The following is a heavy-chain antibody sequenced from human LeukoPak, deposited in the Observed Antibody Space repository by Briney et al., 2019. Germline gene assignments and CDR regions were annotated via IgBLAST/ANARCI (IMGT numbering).Heavy chain of an antibody. CDR3: ARSNGVTTVAPFDY. V-gene: IGHV3-53*01. J-gene: IGHJ4*02. D-gene: IGHD4-23*01. Sequence: GGSLRLSCATSGFTVSSKYMSWVRQAPGKGLEWVSVIYSDGSTYYADSVKGRFTISRDSSKNTLYLQMNSLRAEDTAVYYCARSNGVTTVAPFDYWGQGTLVTVSS. CDR1: GFTVSSKY. CDR2: IYSDGST.